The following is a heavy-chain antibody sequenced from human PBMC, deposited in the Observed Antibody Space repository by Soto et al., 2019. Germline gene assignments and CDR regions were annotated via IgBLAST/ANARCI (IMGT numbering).Heavy chain of an antibody. J-gene: IGHJ4*02. CDR2: IRSKTDGGTA. CDR1: GLTFSNVY. V-gene: IGHV3-15*01. D-gene: IGHD3-10*01. Sequence: EVQLVESGGGLIKPGGSLTLSCVASGLTFSNVYMTWVRQAPGKGLEWVGRIRSKTDGGTADYAAPVKGRFTISRDDSKNTLYLQMNCLKTEDTAIYYCASVSFGYWGQGTLVTVSS. CDR3: ASVSFGY.